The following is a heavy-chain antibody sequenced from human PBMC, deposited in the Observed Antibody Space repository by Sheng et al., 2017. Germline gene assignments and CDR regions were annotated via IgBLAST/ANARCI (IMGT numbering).Heavy chain of an antibody. CDR3: AREMTTQGGFDI. J-gene: IGHJ3*02. CDR2: IIPILGIA. CDR1: GGTFSSYT. Sequence: QVQLVQSGAEVKKPGSSVKVSCKASGGTFSSYTISWVRQAPGQGLEWMGRIIPILGIANYAQKFQDRVTITADKSTSTAYMELSSLRSEDTAVYYCAREMTTQGGFDIWGQGTMVTVSS. D-gene: IGHD1-1*01. V-gene: IGHV1-69*08.